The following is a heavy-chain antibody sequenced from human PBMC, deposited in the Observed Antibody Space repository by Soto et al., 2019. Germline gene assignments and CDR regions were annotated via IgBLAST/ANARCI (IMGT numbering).Heavy chain of an antibody. Sequence: QVQLQESGPGLVNPSETLSLTCNVSGGSISTFYWTWVRQPPGKGLEWIGFIYHSGSSSSDPALKGRVSMSVDTSKTQISLKLRSVTAADTAVYYWARALSDYDYALDVWGQGATVTVSS. J-gene: IGHJ6*02. CDR2: IYHSGSS. CDR3: ARALSDYDYALDV. V-gene: IGHV4-59*01. CDR1: GGSISTFY.